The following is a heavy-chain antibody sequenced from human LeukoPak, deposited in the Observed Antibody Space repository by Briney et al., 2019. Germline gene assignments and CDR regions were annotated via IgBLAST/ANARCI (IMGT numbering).Heavy chain of an antibody. CDR2: ISYDGSNK. Sequence: PGGSLRLSCAASGFTFSSYGMHWVRQAPGKGLEWVAVISYDGSNKYYADSVKGRFTISRDNSKNTLYLQMNSLRHEDTAVYFCARDAWRRAFNYGMDVWGQGTTVAVSS. D-gene: IGHD5-12*01. J-gene: IGHJ6*02. CDR1: GFTFSSYG. V-gene: IGHV3-30*03. CDR3: ARDAWRRAFNYGMDV.